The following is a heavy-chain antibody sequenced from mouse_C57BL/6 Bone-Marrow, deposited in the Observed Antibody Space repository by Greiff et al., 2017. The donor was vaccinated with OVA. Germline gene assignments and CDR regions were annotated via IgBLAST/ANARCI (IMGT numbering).Heavy chain of an antibody. J-gene: IGHJ3*01. CDR3: TTYYYGSGAY. Sequence: VQLKESGAELVRPGASVKLSCTASGFNIKDDYMHWVKQRPEQGLEWIGWIDPENGDTEYASKFQGKATITADTSSNTAYLQLSSLTSEDTAVYYCTTYYYGSGAYWGQGTLVTVSA. D-gene: IGHD1-1*01. CDR2: IDPENGDT. V-gene: IGHV14-4*01. CDR1: GFNIKDDY.